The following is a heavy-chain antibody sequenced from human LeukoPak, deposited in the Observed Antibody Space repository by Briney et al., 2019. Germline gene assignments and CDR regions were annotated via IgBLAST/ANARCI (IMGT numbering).Heavy chain of an antibody. D-gene: IGHD3-10*01. CDR1: GFTFSSYA. V-gene: IGHV3-30*04. CDR3: ARERGYYGSGSYFGY. Sequence: GGSLRLSCAASGFTFSSYAMHWVRQAPGKGLEWVAVISYDGSNKYYADSVKGRFTISRDNSKNTLYLQMNSLRAEDTAVYYCARERGYYGSGSYFGYWGQGTLVTVSS. CDR2: ISYDGSNK. J-gene: IGHJ4*02.